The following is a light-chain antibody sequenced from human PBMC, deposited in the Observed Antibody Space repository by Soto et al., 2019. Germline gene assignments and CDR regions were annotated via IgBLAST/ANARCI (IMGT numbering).Light chain of an antibody. CDR1: NNDICVYDF. Sequence: SVLTQPPSAAGSPVRSVTIFCTVTNNDICVYDFVSWYQHHPVKAPRVIIYEVVQRPSGVPDRFSGSKAGNTASLTVSGLQAGDEADYFCKAYASSDSYVFVSGTKVTVL. V-gene: IGLV2-8*01. CDR3: KAYASSDSYV. CDR2: EVV. J-gene: IGLJ1*01.